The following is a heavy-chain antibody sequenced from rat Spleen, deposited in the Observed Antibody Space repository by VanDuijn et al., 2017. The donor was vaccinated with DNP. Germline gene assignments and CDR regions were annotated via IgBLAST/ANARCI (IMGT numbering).Heavy chain of an antibody. V-gene: IGHV5-25*01. CDR3: ARHYYSGDYFDY. D-gene: IGHD1-1*01. J-gene: IGHJ2*01. CDR2: IPTSGGNT. Sequence: EVQLVESGGGLVQPGRSLKLSCAASGFTFSDYYMAWIRQVPGKGLEWVASIPTSGGNTYYRDSVKGRFTISRDNAKSTLYLQMDSLRSEDTATYYCARHYYSGDYFDYWGQGVMVTVSS. CDR1: GFTFSDYY.